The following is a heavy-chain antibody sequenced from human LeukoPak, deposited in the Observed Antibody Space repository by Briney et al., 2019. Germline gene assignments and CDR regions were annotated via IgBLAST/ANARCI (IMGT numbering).Heavy chain of an antibody. J-gene: IGHJ3*02. V-gene: IGHV3-11*06. CDR2: ISSSSSYA. CDR3: ARAWQWAFDI. CDR1: GFTFSDYY. Sequence: KPGGSLRLSCAASGFTFSDYYMSWIRQAPGKGLEWVSYISSSSSYANYADSVKGRFTISRDNAKNSLSLQMNSLRAEDTAVYYCARAWQWAFDIWGQGTMVTVSS. D-gene: IGHD2-8*01.